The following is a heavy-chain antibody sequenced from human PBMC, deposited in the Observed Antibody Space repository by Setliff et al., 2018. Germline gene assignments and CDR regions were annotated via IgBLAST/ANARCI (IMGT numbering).Heavy chain of an antibody. CDR2: INPNSGGT. D-gene: IGHD3-9*01. CDR3: AGVDVLTAFPF. CDR1: GYSFTSHY. V-gene: IGHV1-2*02. J-gene: IGHJ4*02. Sequence: ASVKVSCKTSGYSFTSHYVHWVRQAPGQGLEWMGWINPNSGGTNYAQKFQGRVTMAWDTSISTAYMDLSRLTSDDTATYYCAGVDVLTAFPFWGQGTLVTVSS.